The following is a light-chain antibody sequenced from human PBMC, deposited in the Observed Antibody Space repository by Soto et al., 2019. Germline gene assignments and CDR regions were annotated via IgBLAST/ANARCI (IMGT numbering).Light chain of an antibody. CDR3: QQANSFPLT. V-gene: IGKV1-12*01. CDR1: QGISNW. CDR2: ATS. J-gene: IGKJ4*01. Sequence: IQLTQSPSSVSASVGDRVTITCRASQGISNWLAWYQQKPGNAPKLLIYATSTLQSGVPSRFSGSGSGTDFTLTISSLQPEDFATYYCQQANSFPLTFGRGTKVDIK.